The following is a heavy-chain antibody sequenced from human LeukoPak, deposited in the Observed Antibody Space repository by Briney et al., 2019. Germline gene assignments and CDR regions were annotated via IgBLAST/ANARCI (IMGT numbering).Heavy chain of an antibody. J-gene: IGHJ5*02. CDR1: GYSFTSYW. CDR2: IYPGDSDT. D-gene: IGHD3-10*01. V-gene: IGHV5-51*01. CDR3: ARGRMVRGVINNWFDP. Sequence: GESLKISCKGSGYSFTSYWIGWVRQMPGKGLEWMGIIYPGDSDTRYSPSFQGQVTISADKSISTAYLQWSSLKASDTAMYYCARGRMVRGVINNWFDPWGQGTLVTVSS.